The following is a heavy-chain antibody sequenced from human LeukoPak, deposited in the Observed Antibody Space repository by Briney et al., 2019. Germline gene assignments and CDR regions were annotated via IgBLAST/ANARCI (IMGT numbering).Heavy chain of an antibody. CDR3: ASRAGSGYYDS. Sequence: GGSLRLSCAASGFTFSSYAMHWVRQAPGKGLEWVAVISYDGSNKHYADSVKGRFTISRDNSKNTLYLQMNGLRAEDTAVYYCASRAGSGYYDSWGQGTLVTVSS. J-gene: IGHJ4*02. D-gene: IGHD3-3*01. CDR2: ISYDGSNK. V-gene: IGHV3-30*14. CDR1: GFTFSSYA.